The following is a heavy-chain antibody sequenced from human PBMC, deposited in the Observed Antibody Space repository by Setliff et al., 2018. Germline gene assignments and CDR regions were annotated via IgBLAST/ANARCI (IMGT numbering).Heavy chain of an antibody. J-gene: IGHJ4*02. CDR3: AGGRGWRFDD. CDR1: GGSLSADYY. CDR2: IKQDGSET. Sequence: PSETLSFTCTVSGGSLSADYYWSWVRQAPGKGLEWVAIIKQDGSETVYADSVKGRLTISRDNAKNSLYLQMNSLRGEDTAVYYCAGGRGWRFDDWGQGTLVTVSS. D-gene: IGHD6-19*01. V-gene: IGHV3-7*03.